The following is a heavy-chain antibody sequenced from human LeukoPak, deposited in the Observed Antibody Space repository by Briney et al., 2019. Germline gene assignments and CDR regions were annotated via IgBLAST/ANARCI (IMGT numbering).Heavy chain of an antibody. D-gene: IGHD3-10*01. V-gene: IGHV4-31*03. CDR2: IYYGGST. J-gene: IGHJ6*02. CDR1: GVSISSGGYY. CDR3: ARDSKWQTMVRGAHYYYGMDV. Sequence: PSETLSLTCTVSGVSISSGGYYWSWIRQHPGKGLEWIGYIYYGGSTYYNPSLKSRVTISVDTSKNQFSLKLSSVTAADTAVYYCARDSKWQTMVRGAHYYYGMDVWGQGTTVTVSS.